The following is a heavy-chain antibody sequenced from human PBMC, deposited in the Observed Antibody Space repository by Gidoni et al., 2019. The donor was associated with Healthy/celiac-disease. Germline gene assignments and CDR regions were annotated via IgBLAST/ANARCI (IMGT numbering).Heavy chain of an antibody. CDR2: IWYDGSNK. D-gene: IGHD3-10*01. J-gene: IGHJ4*02. CDR1: GFTFSSYG. Sequence: QVQLVESGGGVVQPGRSLRLSCAASGFTFSSYGMHWVRQAPGKGLEWVAVIWYDGSNKYYADSVKGRFTISRDNSKNTLYLQMNSLRAEDTAVYYCARPFSGSSPYYFDHWGQGTLVTVSS. V-gene: IGHV3-33*01. CDR3: ARPFSGSSPYYFDH.